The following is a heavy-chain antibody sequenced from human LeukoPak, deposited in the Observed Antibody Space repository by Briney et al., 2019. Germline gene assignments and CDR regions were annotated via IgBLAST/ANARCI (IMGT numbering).Heavy chain of an antibody. J-gene: IGHJ5*02. CDR3: ATLPREYCSSTSCPNWFAP. V-gene: IGHV3-23*01. Sequence: GGSLRLSCAASGFTFSSYAMTWVRQAPGKGPEWVSAISGSGGSTYYADSVKGRFTISRDNSKHTLYLEMNSLRAEDTAVYYCATLPREYCSSTSCPNWFAPWGQGTLVTVSS. D-gene: IGHD2-2*01. CDR1: GFTFSSYA. CDR2: ISGSGGST.